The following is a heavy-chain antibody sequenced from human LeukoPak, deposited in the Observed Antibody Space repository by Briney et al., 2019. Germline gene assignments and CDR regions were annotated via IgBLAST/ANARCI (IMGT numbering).Heavy chain of an antibody. CDR1: GGSISSSSYY. CDR2: IYYSGST. CDR3: ASQVMTTVTQFDY. J-gene: IGHJ4*02. Sequence: SETLSLTCTVSGGSISSSSYYWGWIRQPPGKGLEWIGSIYYSGSTYYNPSLKSRVTISVDTSKNHFSLKLSSVTAADTAVYYCASQVMTTVTQFDYWGQGTLVTVSS. D-gene: IGHD4-17*01. V-gene: IGHV4-39*01.